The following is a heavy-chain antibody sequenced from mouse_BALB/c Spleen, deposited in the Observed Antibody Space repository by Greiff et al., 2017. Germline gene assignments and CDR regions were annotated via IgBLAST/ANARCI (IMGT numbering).Heavy chain of an antibody. D-gene: IGHD2-2*01. CDR2: IDPANGNT. CDR3: VGYDGRSFAY. J-gene: IGHJ3*01. Sequence: EVKLVESGAELVKPGASVKLSCTASGFNIKDTYMHWVKQRPEQGLEWIGRIDPANGNTKYDPKFQGKATITADTSSNTAYLQLSSLTSEDTAVYYCVGYDGRSFAYWGQGTLVTVSA. CDR1: GFNIKDTY. V-gene: IGHV14-3*02.